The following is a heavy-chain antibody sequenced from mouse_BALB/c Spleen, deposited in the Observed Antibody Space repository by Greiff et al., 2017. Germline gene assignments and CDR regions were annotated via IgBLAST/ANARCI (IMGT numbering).Heavy chain of an antibody. CDR3: ARGSYGGFAY. Sequence: EVKLVESGGGLVKPGGSLKLSCAASGFAFSSYDMSWVRQTPEKRLEWVAYISSGGGSTYYPDTVKGRFTISRDNAKNTLYLQMSSLKSEDTAMYYCARGSYGGFAYWGQGTLVTVSA. D-gene: IGHD1-2*01. CDR1: GFAFSSYD. J-gene: IGHJ3*01. CDR2: ISSGGGST. V-gene: IGHV5-12-1*01.